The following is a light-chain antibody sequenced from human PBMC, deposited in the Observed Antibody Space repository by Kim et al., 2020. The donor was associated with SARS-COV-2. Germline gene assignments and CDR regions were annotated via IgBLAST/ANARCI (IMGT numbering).Light chain of an antibody. V-gene: IGKV3-20*01. CDR1: QSITSNC. J-gene: IGKJ4*01. CDR2: DAS. Sequence: LSPGERASLSCRASQSITSNCLAWYQQKPGQAPRLLIYDASSRATGIPDRFRGSGSGTDFTLTISRLEPEDFAVYFCQQYDSSPRFGGGTKVDIK. CDR3: QQYDSSPR.